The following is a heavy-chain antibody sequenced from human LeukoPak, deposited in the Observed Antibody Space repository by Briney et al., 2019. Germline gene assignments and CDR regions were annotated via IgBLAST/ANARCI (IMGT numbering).Heavy chain of an antibody. Sequence: PGGSLRLSCAASGFTFSSYWMSWVRKVPGKGLEWVANIKQDGSEKHYVDSVKGRFTVSRDNAKNSLYLEMNSLRAEDTAVYYCARDADLGTTITGAFDIWGQGTMVTVSS. CDR2: IKQDGSEK. V-gene: IGHV3-7*01. CDR1: GFTFSSYW. CDR3: ARDADLGTTITGAFDI. D-gene: IGHD5-24*01. J-gene: IGHJ3*02.